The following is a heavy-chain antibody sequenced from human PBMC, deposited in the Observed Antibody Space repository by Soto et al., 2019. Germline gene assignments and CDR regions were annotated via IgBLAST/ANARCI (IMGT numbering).Heavy chain of an antibody. Sequence: QVQLVQSGAEVKKPGASVKVSCKASGYTFNTYGISWVRQAPGQGLEWKGWLSVYNVNTNYAQKFQGRVTVTTDTSTSTAYMELRSLRSDDTAVYDCARGRPHDFWGQGTLVTVSS. CDR2: LSVYNVNT. J-gene: IGHJ4*02. V-gene: IGHV1-18*01. CDR1: GYTFNTYG. CDR3: ARGRPHDF.